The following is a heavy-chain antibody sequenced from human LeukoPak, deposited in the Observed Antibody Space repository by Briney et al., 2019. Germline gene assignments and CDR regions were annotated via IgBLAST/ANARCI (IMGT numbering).Heavy chain of an antibody. J-gene: IGHJ4*02. CDR1: GYTFTDYY. CDR3: ARPHRTYYYDSSGYYFPLDY. D-gene: IGHD3-22*01. Sequence: ASVKISCKVSGYTFTDYYMHWVQQAPGKGLEWMGLVDPEDGETIYAEKFQGRVTITTDESTSTAYMELSSLRSEDTAVYYCARPHRTYYYDSSGYYFPLDYWGQGTLVTVSS. CDR2: VDPEDGET. V-gene: IGHV1-69-2*01.